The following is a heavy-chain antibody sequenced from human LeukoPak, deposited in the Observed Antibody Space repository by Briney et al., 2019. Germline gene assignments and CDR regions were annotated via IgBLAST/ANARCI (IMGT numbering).Heavy chain of an antibody. D-gene: IGHD3-22*01. CDR3: AIMHGYYDGSGYWVQ. J-gene: IGHJ4*02. CDR1: GFTFGSYG. CDR2: ISPSGDRT. Sequence: GGSLRLSCAASGFTFGSYGMSWVRQAPGKGLEWVSFISPSGDRTSNTDSVEGRFTISRDNPRDTLYLQMNSLRDEDTAGYYCAIMHGYYDGSGYWVQWGQGTLVTVSS. V-gene: IGHV3-23*01.